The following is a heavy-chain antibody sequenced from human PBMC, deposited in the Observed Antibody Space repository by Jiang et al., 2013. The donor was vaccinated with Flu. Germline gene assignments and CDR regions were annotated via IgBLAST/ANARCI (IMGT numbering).Heavy chain of an antibody. CDR1: GYSISSGYY. D-gene: IGHD3-22*01. CDR3: ARSRINMRGSFDP. Sequence: TLSLTCAVSGYSISSGYYWGWIRQTPGKGLEWIGTVYHSGSTYYSPSLKSRVTISVDTSKNQFSLKVNSVTAADTAVYYCARSRINMRGSFDPWGQGTLVTVSS. V-gene: IGHV4-38-2*01. J-gene: IGHJ5*02. CDR2: VYHSGST.